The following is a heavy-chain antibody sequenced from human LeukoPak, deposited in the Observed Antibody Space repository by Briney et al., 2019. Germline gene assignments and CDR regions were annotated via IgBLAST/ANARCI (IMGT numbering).Heavy chain of an antibody. V-gene: IGHV3-7*01. CDR3: ASHYTIFDY. CDR1: GFTFSRHA. D-gene: IGHD3-3*01. CDR2: IKQDGSEK. J-gene: IGHJ4*02. Sequence: PGGSLRLSCAASGFTFSRHAMSWVRQAPGKGLEWVANIKQDGSEKYYVDSVKGRFTISRDNAKNSLYLQMNSLRAEDTAVYYCASHYTIFDYWGQGTLVTVSS.